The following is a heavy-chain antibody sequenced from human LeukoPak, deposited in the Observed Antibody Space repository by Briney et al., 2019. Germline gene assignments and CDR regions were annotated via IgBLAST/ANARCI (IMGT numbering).Heavy chain of an antibody. Sequence: GGSLRLSCAASGFTFSNYAMSWVRQAPGKGLEWVSGISDSGGDTYYADSVKGRFTISRDNSKNTLYLQMNSLRAEDTAVYYCAKRVAYSSSSVYMDVWAKGPRSPSP. CDR2: ISDSGGDT. V-gene: IGHV3-23*01. D-gene: IGHD6-6*01. CDR3: AKRVAYSSSSVYMDV. CDR1: GFTFSNYA. J-gene: IGHJ6*03.